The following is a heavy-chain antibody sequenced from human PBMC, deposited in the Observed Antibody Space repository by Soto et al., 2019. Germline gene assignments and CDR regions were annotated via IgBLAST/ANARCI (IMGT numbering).Heavy chain of an antibody. Sequence: QVQLQESGPGLVKPSQTLSLTCTVSGGSISSGGYYWSWIRQHPGKGLEWIGYISYSGSTYYNPSLKSRVTISVDTSKNPFSLKLSSVTAADTAVYYCAASCVGCGGFNYYGMDVWGQGTTVTVSS. D-gene: IGHD2-21*01. V-gene: IGHV4-31*03. CDR2: ISYSGST. CDR3: AASCVGCGGFNYYGMDV. CDR1: GGSISSGGYY. J-gene: IGHJ6*02.